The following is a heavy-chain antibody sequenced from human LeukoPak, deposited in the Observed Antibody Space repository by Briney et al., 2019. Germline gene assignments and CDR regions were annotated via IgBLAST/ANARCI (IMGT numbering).Heavy chain of an antibody. CDR3: ARGDGWELFNGPFDY. CDR2: ISSSSSYI. D-gene: IGHD1-26*01. Sequence: GGSLRLSCAASGFTFSSYSMNWVRQAPGKGVEGVSSISSSSSYIYYADSVKGRLTISRDNAKNSLYLQMNSLRAEDTAVYYCARGDGWELFNGPFDYWGQGTLVTVSS. J-gene: IGHJ4*02. CDR1: GFTFSSYS. V-gene: IGHV3-21*01.